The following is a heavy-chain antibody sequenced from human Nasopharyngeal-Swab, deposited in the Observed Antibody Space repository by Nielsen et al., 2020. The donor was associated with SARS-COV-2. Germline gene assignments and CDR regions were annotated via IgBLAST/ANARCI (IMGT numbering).Heavy chain of an antibody. CDR2: ISGDGGST. V-gene: IGHV3-43*02. CDR3: AKGYYYYYMDV. CDR1: GFTFSSYA. Sequence: GESLKISCAASGFTFSSYAMHWVRQAPGKGLEWVSLISGDGGSTYYADSVKGRFTISRDNSKNSLYLQMNSLRTEDTALYYCAKGYYYYYMDVWGKGTTVTVSS. J-gene: IGHJ6*03.